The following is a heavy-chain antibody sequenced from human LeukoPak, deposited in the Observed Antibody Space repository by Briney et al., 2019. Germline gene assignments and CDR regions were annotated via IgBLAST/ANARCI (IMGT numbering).Heavy chain of an antibody. CDR1: GGTFSSYA. D-gene: IGHD4-23*01. CDR3: ASRLGDYGGVANDY. Sequence: EASVKVSCTASGGTFSSYAISWVRQAPGQGLEWMGGIIPIFGTANYAQKFQGRVTITADESTSTAYMELSSLRSEDTAVYYCASRLGDYGGVANDYWGQGTLVTVSS. V-gene: IGHV1-69*13. CDR2: IIPIFGTA. J-gene: IGHJ4*02.